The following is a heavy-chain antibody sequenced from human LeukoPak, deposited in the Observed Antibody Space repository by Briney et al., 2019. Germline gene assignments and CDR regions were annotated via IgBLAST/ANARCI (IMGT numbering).Heavy chain of an antibody. CDR3: ARGLTATTDY. J-gene: IGHJ4*02. Sequence: SETLSLTCTVSGGSVSSNRYYWPWIRQPPGKGLEWIGYMYYSGRTNYNPSLKSRVTISVDTSKNQFSLNLTSVTTADTAVYYCARGLTATTDYWGQGTLVTVSS. D-gene: IGHD4-17*01. CDR2: MYYSGRT. V-gene: IGHV4-61*01. CDR1: GGSVSSNRYY.